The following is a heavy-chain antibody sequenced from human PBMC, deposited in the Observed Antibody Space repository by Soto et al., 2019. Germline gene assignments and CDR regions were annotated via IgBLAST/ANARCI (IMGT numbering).Heavy chain of an antibody. Sequence: VQVVASGGGLVQPGRSLRLSCAVSGFRFEQYVMHWVRQAPGKGLECVSTVSPTGDTVAYADSVEGRFTVSRDNAKHSLYLQMNSLKGDKTDLYYCLKDAPNGSIDDWGQGTLVTVSS. D-gene: IGHD3-10*01. V-gene: IGHV3-9*01. J-gene: IGHJ4*02. CDR2: VSPTGDTV. CDR1: GFRFEQYV. CDR3: LKDAPNGSIDD.